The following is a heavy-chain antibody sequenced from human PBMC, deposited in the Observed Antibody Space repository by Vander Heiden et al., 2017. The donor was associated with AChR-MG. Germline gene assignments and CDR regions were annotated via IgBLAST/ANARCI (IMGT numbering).Heavy chain of an antibody. CDR1: GFTFSSYG. CDR3: AGKGVIMDV. Sequence: QVQLAASGGGVVPLGRSLRLVCAASGFTFSSYGMHWVRQAPGKGLEWVAVISYDGSNKYYAGSVKGRFTISRDNSKNTLYLQMNSLRAEDTAVYYCAGKGVIMDVWGKGTTVTVSS. D-gene: IGHD3-16*01. J-gene: IGHJ6*04. CDR2: ISYDGSNK. V-gene: IGHV3-30*03.